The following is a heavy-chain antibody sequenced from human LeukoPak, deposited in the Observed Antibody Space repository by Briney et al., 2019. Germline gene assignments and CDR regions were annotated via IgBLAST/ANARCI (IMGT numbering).Heavy chain of an antibody. D-gene: IGHD3-9*01. Sequence: SVKVSCKASGGTFSSYAISWVRQAPGQGLEWMGGMIPIFGTANYAQKFQGRVTITADESTSTAYMELSSLRSEDTAVYYCAIPNYDILTGPDLYYFDYWGQGTLVTVSS. V-gene: IGHV1-69*13. J-gene: IGHJ4*02. CDR3: AIPNYDILTGPDLYYFDY. CDR2: MIPIFGTA. CDR1: GGTFSSYA.